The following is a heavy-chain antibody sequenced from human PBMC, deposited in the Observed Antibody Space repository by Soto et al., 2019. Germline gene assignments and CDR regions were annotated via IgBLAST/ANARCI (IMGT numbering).Heavy chain of an antibody. D-gene: IGHD3-10*01. V-gene: IGHV1-3*01. CDR1: GYTFTSYA. CDR2: INAGNGNT. J-gene: IGHJ4*02. Sequence: QVQLVQSGAEVKKPGASVKVSCKASGYTFTSYAMHWVRQAPGQRLEWMGWINAGNGNTKYSQKFQGRVTITRDTSASTAYMEPSSLRSEDTAVYYCASELFRELLGSFDYWGQGTLVTVSS. CDR3: ASELFRELLGSFDY.